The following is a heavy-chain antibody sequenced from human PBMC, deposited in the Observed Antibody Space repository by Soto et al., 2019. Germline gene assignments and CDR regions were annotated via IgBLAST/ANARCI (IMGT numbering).Heavy chain of an antibody. V-gene: IGHV4-34*01. CDR3: ARGQYCPNGVCYTYAFDI. J-gene: IGHJ3*02. CDR1: GGSFSGYY. D-gene: IGHD2-8*01. Sequence: SETLSLTCAVYGGSFSGYYWSWLRQPPGKGLEWIGEINHSGSTNYNPSLKSRVTISVDTSKNQFSLKLSSVTAADTAVYYCARGQYCPNGVCYTYAFDIWGQGTMVPVSS. CDR2: INHSGST.